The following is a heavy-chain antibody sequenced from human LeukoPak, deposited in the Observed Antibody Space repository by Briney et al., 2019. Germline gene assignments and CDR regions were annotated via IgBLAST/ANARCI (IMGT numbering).Heavy chain of an antibody. D-gene: IGHD3-16*01. J-gene: IGHJ4*02. Sequence: QSGGSLRLSCTASGLTFSTYWVHWVRQAPGKGLVWVSQIKFDGSLASYADSVKGRFTISRDNAKNTLYLQMNTLGTEDTAVYYCAGRGEKFFSDWGQGTRVTVSS. CDR3: AGRGEKFFSD. CDR1: GLTFSTYW. V-gene: IGHV3-74*01. CDR2: IKFDGSLA.